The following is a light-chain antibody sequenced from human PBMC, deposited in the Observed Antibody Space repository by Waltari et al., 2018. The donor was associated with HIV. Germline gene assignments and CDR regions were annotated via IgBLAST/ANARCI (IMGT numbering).Light chain of an antibody. V-gene: IGLV2-23*02. CDR1: STHIGSYDL. CDR3: CSYSGGITFDV. Sequence: QSALTQPASVSASPGQSLTISCTGPSTHIGSYDLFSWYQQYPDQAPHLLIYEVTRRPSGVALRFSGAKTGNPASLTISGLQTEDEADYYSCSYSGGITFDVFGSGTKVTVL. J-gene: IGLJ1*01. CDR2: EVT.